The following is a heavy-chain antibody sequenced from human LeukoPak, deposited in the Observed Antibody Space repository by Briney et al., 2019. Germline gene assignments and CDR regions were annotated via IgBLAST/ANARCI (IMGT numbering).Heavy chain of an antibody. V-gene: IGHV1-46*01. Sequence: ASVKVSCKASGGTFSSYAISWVRQAPGQGLEWMGIINPSGGSTSYAQKFQGRVTMTRDTSTSTVYMELSSLRSEDTAVYYCAREKPPGPDAFDIWGQGTMVTVSS. J-gene: IGHJ3*02. CDR3: AREKPPGPDAFDI. CDR1: GGTFSSYA. CDR2: INPSGGST.